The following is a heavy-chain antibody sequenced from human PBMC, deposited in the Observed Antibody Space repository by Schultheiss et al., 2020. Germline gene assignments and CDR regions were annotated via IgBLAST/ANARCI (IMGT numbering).Heavy chain of an antibody. CDR2: INHSGST. D-gene: IGHD3-22*01. J-gene: IGHJ3*02. CDR1: GDSISSYY. V-gene: IGHV4-34*01. CDR3: ARVRYYHDVTDNRRPHDGFDI. Sequence: SETLSLTCTVSGDSISSYYWSWIRQPPGKGLEWIGEINHSGSTNYNPSLKSRVTISVDTSKNQFSLRLTSVTAADTAMYYCARVRYYHDVTDNRRPHDGFDIWGHGTRVTVSS.